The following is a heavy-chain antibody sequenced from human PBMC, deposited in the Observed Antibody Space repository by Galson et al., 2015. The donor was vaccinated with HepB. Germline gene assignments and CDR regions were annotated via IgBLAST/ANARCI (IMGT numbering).Heavy chain of an antibody. CDR2: IKQDGSEK. CDR3: ARDPPSYAYYYYGMDV. CDR1: GFTFSSYS. J-gene: IGHJ6*02. Sequence: SLRLSCAASGFTFSSYSMSWVRQAPGKGLEWVANIKQDGSEKYYVDSVKGRFTISRDNAKDSLYLQMNCLRAEDTAVYYCARDPPSYAYYYYGMDVWGQGTTVTVSS. D-gene: IGHD3-16*01. V-gene: IGHV3-7*03.